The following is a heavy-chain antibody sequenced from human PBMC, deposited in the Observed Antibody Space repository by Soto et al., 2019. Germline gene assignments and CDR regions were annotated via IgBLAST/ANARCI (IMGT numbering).Heavy chain of an antibody. V-gene: IGHV3-13*01. Sequence: EVQLVESGGGLVQPGGSLRLSCAVSGFTFNTYDMHWVRQAAGKGLEWVSALGIAGDTYYPDFVKGRFTISRESAKSSLYLQMKSLRAEDTAAYYCVRAPGGRYGVYFDYWGQGTLVTVSS. J-gene: IGHJ4*02. CDR2: LGIAGDT. D-gene: IGHD6-19*01. CDR1: GFTFNTYD. CDR3: VRAPGGRYGVYFDY.